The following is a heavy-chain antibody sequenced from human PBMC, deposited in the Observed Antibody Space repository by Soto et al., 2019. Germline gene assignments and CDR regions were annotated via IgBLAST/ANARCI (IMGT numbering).Heavy chain of an antibody. D-gene: IGHD3-22*01. Sequence: SETLSLTCTVTGDSISGRTYYWGWIRQPPGKGLEWIGYIYYSGGTYYNPSLKSRVTISVDTSKNQFSLELSSVTAADTAVYYCASIYDSSGYYYGNNWFDPWGQGTLVTVS. CDR3: ASIYDSSGYYYGNNWFDP. CDR2: IYYSGGT. J-gene: IGHJ5*02. CDR1: GDSISGRTYY. V-gene: IGHV4-31*03.